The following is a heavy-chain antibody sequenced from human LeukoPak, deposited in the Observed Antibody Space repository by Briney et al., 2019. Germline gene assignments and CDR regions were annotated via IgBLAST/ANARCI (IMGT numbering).Heavy chain of an antibody. J-gene: IGHJ4*02. CDR3: ARVTTVNTGDFDY. V-gene: IGHV4-59*02. CDR1: GGSVSNFY. D-gene: IGHD1-14*01. Sequence: SETLSLTCTVSGGSVSNFYWSWIRQPPGKGLEWIGYVSYSGNTNYNPSLTSRVTISVDTSKNQFSLKLNSVTAADTAVYYCARVTTVNTGDFDYWGQGTLVSVSS. CDR2: VSYSGNT.